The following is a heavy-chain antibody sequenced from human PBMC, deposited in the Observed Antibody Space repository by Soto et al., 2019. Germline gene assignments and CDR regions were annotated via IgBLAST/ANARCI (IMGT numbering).Heavy chain of an antibody. CDR3: ARFVPAAYYYYGMDV. Sequence: SVKVSCKASGGTFSSYAISWVRQAPGQGLEWMGGIIPIFGTANYAQKFQGRVTITADKSTSTAYMELSSLRSEDTAVYYCARFVPAAYYYYGMDVWGQGTTVTVSS. CDR1: GGTFSSYA. CDR2: IIPIFGTA. J-gene: IGHJ6*02. V-gene: IGHV1-69*06. D-gene: IGHD2-2*01.